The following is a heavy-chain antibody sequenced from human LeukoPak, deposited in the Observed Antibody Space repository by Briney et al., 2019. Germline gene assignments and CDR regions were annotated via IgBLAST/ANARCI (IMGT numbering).Heavy chain of an antibody. Sequence: KPSETPSPTRTVPGGPISSSSYYLGWIRQPPGKGLEWIGSIYYSGSTYYNPSLKSRVTISVDTSKNQFSLKLSSVTAADTAVYYCARHSRGEGTPSDYWGQGTLVTVSS. CDR3: ARHSRGEGTPSDY. CDR1: GGPISSSSYY. V-gene: IGHV4-39*01. J-gene: IGHJ4*02. D-gene: IGHD3-10*01. CDR2: IYYSGST.